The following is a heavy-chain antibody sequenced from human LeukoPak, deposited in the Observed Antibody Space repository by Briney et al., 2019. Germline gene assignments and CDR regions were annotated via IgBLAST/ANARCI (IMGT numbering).Heavy chain of an antibody. CDR2: IKSKTDGATT. D-gene: IGHD2-15*01. J-gene: IGHJ6*02. CDR3: TTDNIVMNV. V-gene: IGHV3-15*01. Sequence: PGWSLRLSCAASVFTFSSYSMNWVRQAPGKGLEWIGRIKSKTDGATTDYAQPVKGRFTISRDDSKNMLYLQMNGLKTEDTAIYYCTTDNIVMNVWGQGTTVTVSS. CDR1: VFTFSSYS.